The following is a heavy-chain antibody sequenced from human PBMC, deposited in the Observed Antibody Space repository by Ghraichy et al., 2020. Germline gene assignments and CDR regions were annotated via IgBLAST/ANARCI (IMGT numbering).Heavy chain of an antibody. J-gene: IGHJ4*02. CDR2: IYYSGST. V-gene: IGHV4-39*01. CDR1: GGSISSSSYY. D-gene: IGHD3-9*01. CDR3: ARQRPHDWGI. Sequence: SETLSLTCTVSGGSISSSSYYWGWIRQPPGKGLEWIGSIYYSGSTYYNPSLKSRVTISVDTSKNQFSLKLSSVTAADTAVYYCARQRPHDWGIWGQGTLVTVSS.